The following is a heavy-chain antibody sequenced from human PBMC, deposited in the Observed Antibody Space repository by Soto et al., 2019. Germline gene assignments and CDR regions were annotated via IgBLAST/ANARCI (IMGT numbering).Heavy chain of an antibody. Sequence: SETLSLTCTFSVVSISSSSYYCGWIRQPPWKGLEWIGSIYYSGSTYYNPSLKSRVTISVDTSKNQFSLKLSSVTAADTAVYYCARPIEYYYGSGSYFGPWGQGTLVTVSS. J-gene: IGHJ5*02. V-gene: IGHV4-39*01. CDR3: ARPIEYYYGSGSYFGP. CDR2: IYYSGST. CDR1: VVSISSSSYY. D-gene: IGHD3-10*01.